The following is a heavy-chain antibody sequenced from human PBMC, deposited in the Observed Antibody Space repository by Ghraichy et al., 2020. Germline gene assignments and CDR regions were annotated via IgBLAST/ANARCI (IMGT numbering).Heavy chain of an antibody. J-gene: IGHJ4*02. Sequence: GGSLRLSCAASGFTFSSYGMHWVRQAPGKGLEWVAFIRYDGSNKYYADSVKGRFTISRDNSKNTLYLQMNSLRAEDTAVYYCAKEGEWSFLLNYWGQGTLVTVSS. CDR1: GFTFSSYG. V-gene: IGHV3-30*02. CDR3: AKEGEWSFLLNY. CDR2: IRYDGSNK. D-gene: IGHD2-8*01.